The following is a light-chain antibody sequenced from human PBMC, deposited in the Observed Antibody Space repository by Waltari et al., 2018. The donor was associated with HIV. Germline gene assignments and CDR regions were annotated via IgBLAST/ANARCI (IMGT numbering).Light chain of an antibody. CDR2: DTS. J-gene: IGKJ3*01. CDR3: QQHNNWPIT. V-gene: IGKV3-11*01. CDR1: QSVGTS. Sequence: EIVLTQSPATLSLSPGVRATLSRRASQSVGTSLAWYQQKPGQPPRLLIYDTSNRDTGIPARFRGSGSGTDFTLTISSLEPEDFAVYYCQQHNNWPITFGPGTKVDIK.